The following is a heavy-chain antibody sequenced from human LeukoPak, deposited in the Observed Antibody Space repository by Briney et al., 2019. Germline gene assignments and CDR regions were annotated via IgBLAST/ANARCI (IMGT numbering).Heavy chain of an antibody. J-gene: IGHJ6*03. Sequence: PSETLSLTCAVYGGSFSGYYWSWIRQPPGKGLEWIGEINHSGSTKYNPSLKSRVTISVDTSKNQFSLKLSSVTAADTAVYYCARGVAARHSAYYYYYMDVWGKGTTVTVSS. CDR2: INHSGST. CDR3: ARGVAARHSAYYYYYMDV. D-gene: IGHD6-6*01. CDR1: GGSFSGYY. V-gene: IGHV4-34*01.